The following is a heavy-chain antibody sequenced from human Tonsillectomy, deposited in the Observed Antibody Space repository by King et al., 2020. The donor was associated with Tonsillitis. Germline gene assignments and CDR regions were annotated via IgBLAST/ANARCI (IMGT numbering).Heavy chain of an antibody. CDR1: GDSISSGSYY. V-gene: IGHV4-61*02. D-gene: IGHD3-3*01. Sequence: VQLVESGPGLIEPSGTLSLTCSVSGDSISSGSYYWSWIRQPAGKGLEWIGRVYSDGTTIYSPSLKSRVLVSRDTSRNQISLILTSVTAADSAVYYCARVNGERGYYYFDFWGQGTLVTVSS. CDR3: ARVNGERGYYYFDF. J-gene: IGHJ4*02. CDR2: VYSDGTT.